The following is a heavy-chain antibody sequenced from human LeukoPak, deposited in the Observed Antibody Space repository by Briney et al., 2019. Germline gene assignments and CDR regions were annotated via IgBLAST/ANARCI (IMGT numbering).Heavy chain of an antibody. J-gene: IGHJ4*02. CDR2: IRSKAYGGTT. Sequence: PGGSLRLSCTASGFTFGDYAMSWFRQAPGKGLEWVGFIRSKAYGGTTEYAASVKGRFTISRDDSKSIAYLQMNSLRAEDTAMYYCAREYEIIAVAGTSVGNAEDFDYWGQGTLVTASS. V-gene: IGHV3-49*03. CDR3: AREYEIIAVAGTSVGNAEDFDY. CDR1: GFTFGDYA. D-gene: IGHD6-19*01.